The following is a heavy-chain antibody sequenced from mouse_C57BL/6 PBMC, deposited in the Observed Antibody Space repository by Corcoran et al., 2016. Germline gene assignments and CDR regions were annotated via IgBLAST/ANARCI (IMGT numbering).Heavy chain of an antibody. V-gene: IGHV13-2*01. CDR3: SRGNSEGFPY. CDR1: GFTFSAYR. D-gene: IGHD2-1*01. Sequence: QVQLVETGGDLVRPGNSLRLSCVTSGFTFSAYRMHWLRQPPGRRLEWIAVIPVNSDNFGANYAESVKGRFAISRDDSKSSVYLEMNRLREEDTATYLCSRGNSEGFPYWGQGTLVTVSA. CDR2: IPVNSDNFGA. J-gene: IGHJ3*01.